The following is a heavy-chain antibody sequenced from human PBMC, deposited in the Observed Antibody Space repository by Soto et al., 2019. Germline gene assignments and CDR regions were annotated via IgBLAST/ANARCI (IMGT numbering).Heavy chain of an antibody. J-gene: IGHJ6*02. V-gene: IGHV3-74*01. CDR1: GFTFRSYW. Sequence: GSLRLSCAASGFTFRSYWMHWVRQAPGKGLVWVSRIRSDGSSTDYADCVKGRFTISRDNAKNTMYLQMNSLTVDDTAVYYCTRAGPTGPYTYTLDVWGQGTTVTVSS. CDR3: TRAGPTGPYTYTLDV. CDR2: IRSDGSST. D-gene: IGHD1-1*01.